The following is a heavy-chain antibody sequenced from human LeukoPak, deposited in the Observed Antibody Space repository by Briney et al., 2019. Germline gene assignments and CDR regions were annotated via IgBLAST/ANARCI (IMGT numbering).Heavy chain of an antibody. CDR3: ARLSSRGGYNNFDY. V-gene: IGHV3-48*03. CDR2: ISSSGSTI. CDR1: GFTFSSYE. J-gene: IGHJ4*02. D-gene: IGHD5-24*01. Sequence: GGSLRLSCAASGFTFSSYEMNWVRQAPGKGLEWVSYISSSGSTIYYADSVKGRFTISRDNAKNSLYLQMNSLRAEDTAVYYCARLSSRGGYNNFDYWGQGTLVTVSS.